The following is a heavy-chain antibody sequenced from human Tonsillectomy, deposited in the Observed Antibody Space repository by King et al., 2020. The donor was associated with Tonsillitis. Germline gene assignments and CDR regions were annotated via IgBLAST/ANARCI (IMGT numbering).Heavy chain of an antibody. Sequence: VQLVESGGGLIQPGGSLRLSCAASGFTVSSNYMSWVRQAPGKGLEWVSVIYSGGTTYYADSVKGRFTISRDTSRNTLYLQMDSLRAEDTAVYYCARDNYYYGSGGYYNVDAFDIWGQGTMVTVSS. CDR2: IYSGGTT. V-gene: IGHV3-53*01. CDR3: ARDNYYYGSGGYYNVDAFDI. D-gene: IGHD3-10*01. CDR1: GFTVSSNY. J-gene: IGHJ3*02.